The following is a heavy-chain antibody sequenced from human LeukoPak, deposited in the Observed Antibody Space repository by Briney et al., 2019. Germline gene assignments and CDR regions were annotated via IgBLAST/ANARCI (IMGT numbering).Heavy chain of an antibody. V-gene: IGHV3-30*18. J-gene: IGHJ4*02. D-gene: IGHD3-10*01. CDR2: ISYDGSNK. CDR1: GFTFSSYG. Sequence: GGSLRLSCAASGFTFSSYGMHWVRQAPGKGLEWVAVISYDGSNKYYADSVKGRFTISRDNSKNTLYLQMNSLRAEDTAVYYCAKDRVLWFGELFEGGGLDYWGQGTLVTVSS. CDR3: AKDRVLWFGELFEGGGLDY.